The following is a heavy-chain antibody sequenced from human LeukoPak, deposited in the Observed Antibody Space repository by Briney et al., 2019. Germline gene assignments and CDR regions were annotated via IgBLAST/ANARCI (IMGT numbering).Heavy chain of an antibody. D-gene: IGHD6-6*01. CDR1: GFTFGTYG. CDR3: AKRVPYGSSAVYFDS. CDR2: INDDAKNT. J-gene: IGHJ4*02. Sequence: GGSLRLSCAASGFTFGTYGMNWVRQAPGKGLEWVSAINDDAKNTFYADSVKGRFTISRDNSKNTLYLQMSSLTVEDTAIYYCAKRVPYGSSAVYFDSWGQGTLVTVAS. V-gene: IGHV3-23*01.